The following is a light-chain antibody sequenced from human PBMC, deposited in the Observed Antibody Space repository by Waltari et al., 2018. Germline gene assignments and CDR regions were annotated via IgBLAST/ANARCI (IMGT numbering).Light chain of an antibody. V-gene: IGKV1-5*03. CDR1: HNVNGW. Sequence: DVQMTQSPSTLSASLGDRVTIPCRASHNVNGWLAWYQQQPGKAPKLLIYKTSSLERAVPSRFSGSGSGTEFTLTIGNLQPDDFATYYCQQYDSYSLTFGQGTKVDVK. CDR2: KTS. CDR3: QQYDSYSLT. J-gene: IGKJ1*01.